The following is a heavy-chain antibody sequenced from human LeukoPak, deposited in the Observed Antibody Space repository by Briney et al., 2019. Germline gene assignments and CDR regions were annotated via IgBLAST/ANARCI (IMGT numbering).Heavy chain of an antibody. V-gene: IGHV4-39*07. CDR3: ARTYYDFWSGYYVRWYFDY. CDR1: GGSISSSSYY. J-gene: IGHJ4*02. CDR2: IYYSGST. Sequence: SETLSLTCTVSGGSISSSSYYWGWIRQPPGKGLEWIGSIYYSGSTNYNPSLKSRVTISVDTSKNQFSLKLSSVTAADTAVYCCARTYYDFWSGYYVRWYFDYWGQGTLVTVSS. D-gene: IGHD3-3*01.